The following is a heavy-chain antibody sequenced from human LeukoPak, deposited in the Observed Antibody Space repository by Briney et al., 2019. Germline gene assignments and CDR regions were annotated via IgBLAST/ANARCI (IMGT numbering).Heavy chain of an antibody. CDR3: ARARGALLTSI. Sequence: PSQTLSLTCVVSGGSISSGDYSWSWIRQPPGKGLEWIGCIYRSGGTYYNPSLKSRVTISVDRPKNQFSLTLSSVTAADTAVYYCARARGALLTSIWGQGTLVTVSS. J-gene: IGHJ4*02. D-gene: IGHD3-16*01. CDR1: GGSISSGDYS. V-gene: IGHV4-30-2*01. CDR2: IYRSGGT.